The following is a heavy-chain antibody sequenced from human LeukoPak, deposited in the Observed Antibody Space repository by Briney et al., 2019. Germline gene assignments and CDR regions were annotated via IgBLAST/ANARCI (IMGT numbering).Heavy chain of an antibody. V-gene: IGHV3-48*03. CDR2: ISSSGSTI. Sequence: PGGSLRLSCAASGFTFSSYEMNWVRQAPGKGLEWVSYISSSGSTIYYADSVKGRFTISRDNAKNSLYLQMNSLRAEDTAVYHCSRNYYGMDVWGQGTTVTVSS. CDR1: GFTFSSYE. CDR3: SRNYYGMDV. J-gene: IGHJ6*02.